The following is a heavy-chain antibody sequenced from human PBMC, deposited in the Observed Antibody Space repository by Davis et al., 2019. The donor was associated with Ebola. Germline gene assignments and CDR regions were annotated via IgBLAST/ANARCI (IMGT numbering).Heavy chain of an antibody. CDR3: ARGERRYYDYNGMDV. V-gene: IGHV3-11*01. CDR1: GFTFSDYY. D-gene: IGHD1-1*01. J-gene: IGHJ6*02. CDR2: ISTYGTTI. Sequence: GESPKTSRAASGFTFSDYYMSWIRQAPGKGLVLLSYISTYGTTIYYGDSVKGRFIISRDNAKNSLYLQMHSLRPEDTAVYYCARGERRYYDYNGMDVWGQGTTVTVSS.